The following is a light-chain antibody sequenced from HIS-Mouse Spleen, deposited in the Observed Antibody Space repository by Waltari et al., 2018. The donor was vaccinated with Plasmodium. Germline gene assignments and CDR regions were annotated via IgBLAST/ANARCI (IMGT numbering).Light chain of an antibody. CDR2: QDS. CDR1: NLGGKY. V-gene: IGLV3-1*01. CDR3: QAWDSSTVV. J-gene: IGLJ2*01. Sequence: SYELTQPPSVSVSPGQTASIPCSGDNLGGKYACWYQQKPGQSPVLGIYQDSKRPSGIPERFSGSNSGNTATLTISGTQAMDEADYYCQAWDSSTVVFGGGTKLTVL.